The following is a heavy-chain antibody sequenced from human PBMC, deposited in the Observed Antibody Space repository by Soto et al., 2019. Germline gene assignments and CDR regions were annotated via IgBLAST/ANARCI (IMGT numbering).Heavy chain of an antibody. Sequence: GGSLRLSCAASGFTFSSYAMSWVRQAPGKGLEWVSAISGSGGSTYYADSVKGRFTISRDNSKNTLYLQMNSLRAEDTAVYYCAKEHSGVTGFLEWLSTNYFDYWGQGTLVTVS. CDR2: ISGSGGST. D-gene: IGHD3-3*01. V-gene: IGHV3-23*01. J-gene: IGHJ4*02. CDR3: AKEHSGVTGFLEWLSTNYFDY. CDR1: GFTFSSYA.